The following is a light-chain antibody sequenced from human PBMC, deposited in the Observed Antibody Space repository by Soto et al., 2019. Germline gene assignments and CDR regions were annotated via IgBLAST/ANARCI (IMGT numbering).Light chain of an antibody. Sequence: EIVMTQSLATLSVTPGERATLSCRASQSVSSNLAWYQQRPGQAPRLLIYGASTRATGIPGRFSGSGSGTEFTLTISSLQSEDFAVYYCQQYNNWPQTFGQGTKVDIK. J-gene: IGKJ1*01. CDR1: QSVSSN. CDR2: GAS. CDR3: QQYNNWPQT. V-gene: IGKV3-15*01.